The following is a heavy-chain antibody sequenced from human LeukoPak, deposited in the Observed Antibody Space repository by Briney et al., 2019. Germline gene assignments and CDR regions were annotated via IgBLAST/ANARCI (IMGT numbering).Heavy chain of an antibody. CDR1: GFTFSSYA. V-gene: IGHV3-23*01. D-gene: IGHD5/OR15-5a*01. Sequence: GGSLRLSCAASGFTFSSYAMSWVRQAPGKGLEWVSAISGSGGSTYYADSVKGRFTISRDNAKNSLYLQINSLRVEDTAVYYCAREGRSLHTFWGQGTLVTVSS. CDR3: AREGRSLHTF. CDR2: ISGSGGST. J-gene: IGHJ4*02.